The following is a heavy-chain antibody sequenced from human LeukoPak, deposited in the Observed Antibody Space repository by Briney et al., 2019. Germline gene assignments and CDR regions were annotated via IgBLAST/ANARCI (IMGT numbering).Heavy chain of an antibody. Sequence: ASVKVSCKASGGTFSSYAISWVRQATGQGLEWMGWMNPNSGNAGYAQRFQGRVTMTRNNSISTAYMELTSLRSEDTAVYYCGRPLQRGSWTQRALDYWGQGTLVTVSS. D-gene: IGHD3-10*01. CDR3: GRPLQRGSWTQRALDY. V-gene: IGHV1-8*02. CDR1: GGTFSSYA. J-gene: IGHJ4*02. CDR2: MNPNSGNA.